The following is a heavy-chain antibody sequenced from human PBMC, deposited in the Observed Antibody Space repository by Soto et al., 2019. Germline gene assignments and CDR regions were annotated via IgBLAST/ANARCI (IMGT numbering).Heavy chain of an antibody. V-gene: IGHV3-30*18. CDR1: GFTFSSYG. CDR3: VKDGSSGWPYFYDMDV. Sequence: GGSLRLCFAASGFTFSSYGMHWVRQAPGKGLEWVAVISYDGRNKYYAYAVKGRFTISRDNSKNTLYLQMSSLRAEHTAVYYCVKDGSSGWPYFYDMDVWGQGTTVTVS. D-gene: IGHD6-19*01. CDR2: ISYDGRNK. J-gene: IGHJ6*02.